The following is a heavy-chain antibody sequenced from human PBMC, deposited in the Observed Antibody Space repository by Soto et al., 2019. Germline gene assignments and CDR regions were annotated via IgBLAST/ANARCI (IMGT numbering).Heavy chain of an antibody. CDR1: GYTFTSYD. CDR2: MNPNNGNT. D-gene: IGHD3-3*01. J-gene: IGHJ5*02. CDR3: ARGGETSIFGVVGGWFDP. Sequence: ASVKVSCKASGYTFTSYDINWVRQATGQGLEWMGWMNPNNGNTGYAQKFQGRVTMTRNTSISTAYMELSSLRSEDTAVYYCARGGETSIFGVVGGWFDPWGQGTLVTVSS. V-gene: IGHV1-8*01.